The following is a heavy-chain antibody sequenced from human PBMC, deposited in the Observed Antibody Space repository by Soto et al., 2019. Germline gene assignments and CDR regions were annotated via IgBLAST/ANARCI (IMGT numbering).Heavy chain of an antibody. CDR2: INGRDGAI. D-gene: IGHD3-3*02. CDR3: ARDHLWAFDY. V-gene: IGHV3-48*02. Sequence: FCAASGFSFSVYSMNWVRQAPGKGLEWVSYINGRDGAINYVDSVKGRFTISIDIAKNSLYLQMNSLRDEDTAVYFCARDHLWAFDYWGQGVLVTVSS. J-gene: IGHJ4*02. CDR1: GFSFSVYS.